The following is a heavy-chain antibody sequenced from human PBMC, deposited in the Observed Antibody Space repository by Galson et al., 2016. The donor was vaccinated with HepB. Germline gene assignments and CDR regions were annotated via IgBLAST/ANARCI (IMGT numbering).Heavy chain of an antibody. V-gene: IGHV4-61*02. D-gene: IGHD3-16*01. J-gene: IGHJ5*02. Sequence: TLSLTCIVSGDSIISDSYHYWSWIRQPVGKGLEWVGLIYTTGSTSYNPSLKSRLTMSLDTSKNQFSLELGSVTAADTAIYYCARELGSWGQGTLVTVPS. CDR1: GDSIISDSYHY. CDR3: ARELGS. CDR2: IYTTGST.